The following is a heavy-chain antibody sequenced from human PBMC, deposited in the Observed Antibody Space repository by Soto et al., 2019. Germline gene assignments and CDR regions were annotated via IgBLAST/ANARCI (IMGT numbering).Heavy chain of an antibody. D-gene: IGHD1-1*01. V-gene: IGHV4-31*03. CDR3: ARTRGFYGTSDYLGSSAFDI. CDR2: IYYSGST. J-gene: IGHJ3*02. Sequence: QVQLQESGRGLVKPSQTLSLTCTVSGGSISSGGYFWSWIRQYPGKGLEWIGYIYYSGSTFYNPSLTSRVTISVDTSKNQISLRLNSVTAADTAVYYCARTRGFYGTSDYLGSSAFDIWGQGTMVIVSS. CDR1: GGSISSGGYF.